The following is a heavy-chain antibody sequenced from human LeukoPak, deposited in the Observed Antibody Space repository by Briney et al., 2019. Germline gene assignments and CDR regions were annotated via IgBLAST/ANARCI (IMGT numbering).Heavy chain of an antibody. Sequence: GGSLRPSCAASGFTFSSYAMHWVRQAPGKGLEWVAVISYDGSNKYYADSVKGRFTISRGNSKNTLYLQMNSLRAEDTAVYYCAREYSSSPGAFDIWGQGTMVTVSS. V-gene: IGHV3-30-3*01. CDR3: AREYSSSPGAFDI. CDR2: ISYDGSNK. J-gene: IGHJ3*02. D-gene: IGHD6-6*01. CDR1: GFTFSSYA.